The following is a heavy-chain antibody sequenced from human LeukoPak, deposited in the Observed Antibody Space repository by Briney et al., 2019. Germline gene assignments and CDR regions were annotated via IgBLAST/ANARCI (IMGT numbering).Heavy chain of an antibody. Sequence: SETLSLTCTVSGGSISSSDYYWGWVRQPPGNGLEWIGSIYYSGSTNYNPPLKSRVTISVDTSKNQFSLKLSSVTAADTAVYYCARGIYDSSAYYAYWGQGTLVTVSS. CDR2: IYYSGST. V-gene: IGHV4-39*07. CDR1: GGSISSSDYY. D-gene: IGHD3-22*01. J-gene: IGHJ4*02. CDR3: ARGIYDSSAYYAY.